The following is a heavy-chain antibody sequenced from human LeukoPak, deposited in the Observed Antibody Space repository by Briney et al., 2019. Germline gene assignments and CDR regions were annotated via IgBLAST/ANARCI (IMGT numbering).Heavy chain of an antibody. CDR3: ARLNSGSYYYYYYGMDV. CDR1: GYTLTSYD. V-gene: IGHV1-8*01. CDR2: MNPNSGNT. J-gene: IGHJ6*02. Sequence: GASVKVSCKASGYTLTSYDINWVRQATGQGLEWMGWMNPNSGNTGYAQEFQGRVTMTRNTSISTAYMELSSLRSEDTAVYYCARLNSGSYYYYYYGMDVWGQGTTVTVSS. D-gene: IGHD1-26*01.